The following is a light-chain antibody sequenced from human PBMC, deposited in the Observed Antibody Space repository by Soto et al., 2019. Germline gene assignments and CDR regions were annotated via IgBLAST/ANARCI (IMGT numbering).Light chain of an antibody. CDR2: GAS. CDR1: QSIRTN. CDR3: QQYFDLPLTWT. Sequence: EIELTQSPATLSVSAGGTVTLSCRASQSIRTNVAWYQQIPGQAPRLLVYGASTRATGVPARFSGSGSGIEFTLTISSLQSEDSAFYYCQQYFDLPLTWTFGPGNKVQIK. J-gene: IGKJ1*01. V-gene: IGKV3-15*01.